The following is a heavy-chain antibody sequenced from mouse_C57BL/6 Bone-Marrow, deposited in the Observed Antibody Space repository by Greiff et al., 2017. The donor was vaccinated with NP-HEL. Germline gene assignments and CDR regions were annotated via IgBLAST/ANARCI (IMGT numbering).Heavy chain of an antibody. V-gene: IGHV1-69*01. CDR1: GYTFTSYW. D-gene: IGHD2-1*01. J-gene: IGHJ3*01. CDR3: AREGFYYPIAY. Sequence: QVQLQQPGAELVMPGASVKLSCKASGYTFTSYWMHWVKQRPGQGLEWIGEIDPSDSYTNYNQKFKGKSTLTVDKSSSTAYMQLSSLTSEDSAVYYCAREGFYYPIAYWGQGTLVTVSA. CDR2: IDPSDSYT.